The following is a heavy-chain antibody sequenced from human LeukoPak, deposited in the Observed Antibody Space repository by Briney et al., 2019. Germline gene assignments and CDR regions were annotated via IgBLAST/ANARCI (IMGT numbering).Heavy chain of an antibody. Sequence: ASVKVSCKASGYRLTSYGLSWVRQAPGQGLEWMGWIGPYNGDTNYAQKFQGRVTMTTDTSTTTSYMELRSLRSDDTAVYYCARGAGYSGTNVGAFDYWGQGTLVTVSS. CDR1: GYRLTSYG. D-gene: IGHD5-12*01. J-gene: IGHJ4*02. V-gene: IGHV1-18*01. CDR3: ARGAGYSGTNVGAFDY. CDR2: IGPYNGDT.